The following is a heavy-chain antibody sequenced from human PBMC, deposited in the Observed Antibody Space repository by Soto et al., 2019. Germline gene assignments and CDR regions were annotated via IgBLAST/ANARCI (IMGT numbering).Heavy chain of an antibody. CDR3: ARGRLYLTY. V-gene: IGHV3-7*03. CDR1: GFTFNTYW. J-gene: IGHJ4*02. Sequence: GGSLRLSCSASGFTFNTYWMTWVRQAPGKGLEWVANIKQDGSEEYYVDSVKGRFTISRDNAKNSLYLQMKSLRVGDTAEYYCARGRLYLTYWGQGTPVTFSS. D-gene: IGHD2-8*01. CDR2: IKQDGSEE.